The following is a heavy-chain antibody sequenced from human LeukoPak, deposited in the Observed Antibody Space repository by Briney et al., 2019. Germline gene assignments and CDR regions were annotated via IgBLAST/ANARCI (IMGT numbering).Heavy chain of an antibody. D-gene: IGHD2-2*01. V-gene: IGHV1-2*02. CDR1: GYTFTGYY. Sequence: ASVKVSCKASGYTFTGYYMHWVRQAPGQGLEWMGWINPNSGGTNYAQKFQGRVTMTRDTSISTAYMELSRLRSDDTAVYYCARGLTSTSHVDYYYYYYMDVWGKGTTVTVSS. CDR2: INPNSGGT. CDR3: ARGLTSTSHVDYYYYYYMDV. J-gene: IGHJ6*03.